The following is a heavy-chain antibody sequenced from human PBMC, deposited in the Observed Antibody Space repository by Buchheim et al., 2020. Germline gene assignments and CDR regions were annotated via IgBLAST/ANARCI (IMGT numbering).Heavy chain of an antibody. CDR1: GFTFTKYA. Sequence: VQFVQSGAEVKKPGASVKVSCEASGFTFTKYAIQWVRQAPGQRLEWMGWINADNGKAKYSQKFQGRVTITRDSSATTAYMELTSLTSEDTAIYYCARSASYAFDYWGQGTL. CDR3: ARSASYAFDY. J-gene: IGHJ4*02. V-gene: IGHV1-3*01. D-gene: IGHD3-16*01. CDR2: INADNGKA.